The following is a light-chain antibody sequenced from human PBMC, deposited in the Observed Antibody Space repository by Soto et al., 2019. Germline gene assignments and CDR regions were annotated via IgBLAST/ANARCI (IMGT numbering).Light chain of an antibody. CDR3: QQYGSSPWT. Sequence: EIVLTQSPGTLSLSPGERATLSCRASQSVSNSWLAWYQHKPGQAPRLLIYGASSRATGIPDRFSGGGSGTDFPLTITRLEHEDSAVFYCQQYGSSPWTFGQGTKVEIK. J-gene: IGKJ1*01. CDR2: GAS. CDR1: QSVSNSW. V-gene: IGKV3-20*01.